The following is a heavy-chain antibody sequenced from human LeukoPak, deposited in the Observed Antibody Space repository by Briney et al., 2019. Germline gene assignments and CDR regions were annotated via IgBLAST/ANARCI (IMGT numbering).Heavy chain of an antibody. J-gene: IGHJ5*02. Sequence: SQTLSLTCTVSGGSISSGGYYWRWIRQHPGKGLECIGYIYYSGRTYYNPSIESRLNISVDTYKNQYSLNLSSVTAADTAVYYCARRGSGSYDGRFDPWRQGTLVTVSS. CDR2: IYYSGRT. V-gene: IGHV4-31*03. CDR3: ARRGSGSYDGRFDP. D-gene: IGHD3-10*01. CDR1: GGSISSGGYY.